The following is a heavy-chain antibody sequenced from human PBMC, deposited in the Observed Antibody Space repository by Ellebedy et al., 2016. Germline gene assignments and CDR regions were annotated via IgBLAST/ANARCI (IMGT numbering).Heavy chain of an antibody. D-gene: IGHD3-10*01. Sequence: ASVKVSXKASGYTFSSYEINWVRQAPGQGLEWMGYITAANGNTKYSQRLEGRVSITRDTSASTVYMELSSLRDEDTAVYFCARDLIESGSYGSGTNFFDFWGQGSRVTVSS. CDR1: GYTFSSYE. J-gene: IGHJ4*02. CDR2: ITAANGNT. V-gene: IGHV1-3*01. CDR3: ARDLIESGSYGSGTNFFDF.